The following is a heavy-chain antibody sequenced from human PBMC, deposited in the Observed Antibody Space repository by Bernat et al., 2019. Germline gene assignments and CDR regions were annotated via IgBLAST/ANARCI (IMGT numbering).Heavy chain of an antibody. CDR2: VSHTGDT. Sequence: QVQLHQWGAGLLKPSETLSLTCAVYGESFSGYYWSYIRQAPGKGLEWIGEVSHTGDTSYSPSLKSRVTISADTSKNQFSLKLNSVTAADTAVYYCARGKRHHQQPLHYFDYWGQGTVVTVSS. D-gene: IGHD5-18*01. V-gene: IGHV4-34*01. CDR3: ARGKRHHQQPLHYFDY. J-gene: IGHJ4*02. CDR1: GESFSGYY.